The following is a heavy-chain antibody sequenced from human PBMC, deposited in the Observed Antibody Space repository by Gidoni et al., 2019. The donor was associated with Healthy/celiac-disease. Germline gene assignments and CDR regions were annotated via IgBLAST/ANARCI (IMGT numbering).Heavy chain of an antibody. J-gene: IGHJ6*02. CDR2: IKQDGSEK. D-gene: IGHD2-15*01. Sequence: EVQLVESGGGLVQPGGSLRLSCAASGFTFSSYWMSWVRQAPGKGLEWVANIKQDGSEKYYVDSVKGRFTISRDNAKNSLYLQMNSLRAEDTAVYYCASPAADCSGGSCYSDYYYYGMDVWGQGTTVTVSS. CDR3: ASPAADCSGGSCYSDYYYYGMDV. CDR1: GFTFSSYW. V-gene: IGHV3-7*03.